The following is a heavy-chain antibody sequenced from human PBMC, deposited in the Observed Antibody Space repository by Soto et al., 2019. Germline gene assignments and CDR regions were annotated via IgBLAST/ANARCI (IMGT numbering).Heavy chain of an antibody. CDR3: ARHGMDYYDSSGYYYSPYYFDY. CDR2: VHDSWGS. Sequence: PSETLSLTCTVSGGSISSYYWSWIRQPPGKGLEWIGYVHDSWGSHYNPSLKSRVAISLDTSKSQFSLKLTSVTATDTAVYYCARHGMDYYDSSGYYYSPYYFDYWGQGTLVTVSS. J-gene: IGHJ4*02. V-gene: IGHV4-59*08. D-gene: IGHD3-22*01. CDR1: GGSISSYY.